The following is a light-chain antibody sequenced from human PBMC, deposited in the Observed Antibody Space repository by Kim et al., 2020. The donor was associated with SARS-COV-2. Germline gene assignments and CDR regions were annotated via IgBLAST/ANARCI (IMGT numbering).Light chain of an antibody. CDR3: QSYDSSLSGSVV. J-gene: IGLJ2*01. CDR1: SSNIGAGYD. V-gene: IGLV1-40*01. Sequence: VTIACTGSSSNIGAGYDVHWYQQLPGTAPKLLIYGNSNRPSGVPDRFSGSKSGTSASLANTGLQAEDEADYYCQSYDSSLSGSVVFGGGTQLTVL. CDR2: GNS.